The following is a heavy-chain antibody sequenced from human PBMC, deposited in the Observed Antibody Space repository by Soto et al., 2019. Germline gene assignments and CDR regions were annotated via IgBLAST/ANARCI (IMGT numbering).Heavy chain of an antibody. J-gene: IGHJ4*02. CDR3: ATDTYCPATCYRGHGN. Sequence: EVQLVESGGDLVQPGGSLRLSCAAPGFTFSSYWMAWVRQSPGKGLEWVASMNQHGSDIQYVDSVRGRCTLSRDNARNSEYLHMINLSGEDTAIYYGATDTYCPATCYRGHGNWGQGTLVTVSS. V-gene: IGHV3-7*03. CDR2: MNQHGSDI. D-gene: IGHD2-8*02. CDR1: GFTFSSYW.